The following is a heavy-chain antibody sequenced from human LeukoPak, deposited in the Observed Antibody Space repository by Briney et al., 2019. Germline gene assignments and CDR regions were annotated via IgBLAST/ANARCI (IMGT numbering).Heavy chain of an antibody. J-gene: IGHJ6*01. V-gene: IGHV3-48*03. CDR1: GFTFSSYE. CDR2: ISSSGSTI. D-gene: IGHD3-10*01. CDR3: SELGITRVVVF. Sequence: GGTLTLSCAASGFTFSSYEMNWVRQAPGKGLEWVSYISSSGSTIYHADSVKGRFTISRDNTNNYLYQQMNSIRADDAAVYYCSELGITRVVVFLGEGSTVTISS.